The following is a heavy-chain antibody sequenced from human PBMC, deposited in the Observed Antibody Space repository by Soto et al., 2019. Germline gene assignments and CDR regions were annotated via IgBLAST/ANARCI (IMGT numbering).Heavy chain of an antibody. J-gene: IGHJ5*02. Sequence: PGGSLRLSCAASGFTFSSYAMSWVRQAPGKGLEWVSAISGSGGSTYYADSVKGRFTISRDNSKSTLYLQMNSLRAEDTSVYYCSLDRQGQQGLSYNWFDPWGQVTQVTFSS. CDR3: SLDRQGQQGLSYNWFDP. V-gene: IGHV3-23*01. D-gene: IGHD6-19*01. CDR1: GFTFSSYA. CDR2: ISGSGGST.